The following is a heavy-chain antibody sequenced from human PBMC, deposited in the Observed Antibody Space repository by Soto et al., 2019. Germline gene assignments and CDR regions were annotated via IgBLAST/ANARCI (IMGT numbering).Heavy chain of an antibody. CDR2: IYYSGST. Sequence: SETLSLTCTVSGGSISSSSYYWGWIRQPPGKGLEWIGGIYYSGSTYYNPSLKSRVTISVDTSKNHFSLKLGSVTAADTAVYYCARRFKDTVTTFDYWGQGTLVTVSS. D-gene: IGHD4-17*01. CDR1: GGSISSSSYY. V-gene: IGHV4-39*01. J-gene: IGHJ4*02. CDR3: ARRFKDTVTTFDY.